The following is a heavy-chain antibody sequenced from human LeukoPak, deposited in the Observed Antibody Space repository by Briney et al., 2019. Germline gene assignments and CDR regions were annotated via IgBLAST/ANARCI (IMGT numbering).Heavy chain of an antibody. V-gene: IGHV3-30*18. CDR1: GFTFSNYG. D-gene: IGHD4-17*01. J-gene: IGHJ4*02. Sequence: PGRSLRLSCAASGFTFSNYGIHWVRQAPGKGLEWVAVISYDGSYKYYADSVKGRFTISRDNSKNTLYLQMNSLRAEDTAVYYCAKVGDYGDYALDYWGQGTLVTVSS. CDR3: AKVGDYGDYALDY. CDR2: ISYDGSYK.